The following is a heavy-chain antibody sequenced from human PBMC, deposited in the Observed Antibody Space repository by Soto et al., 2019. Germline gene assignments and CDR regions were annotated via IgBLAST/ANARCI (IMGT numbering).Heavy chain of an antibody. Sequence: QVQLVQSGAEVKKPGSSVKVSCKASGGTFSSYTISWVRQAPGQGLEWMGRIIPILGIANYAQKFQGRVTITADKSTSTAYMELSSLRSEDTAVYYCARERGRSGGYFDYWGQGTLVTVSS. D-gene: IGHD3-3*01. J-gene: IGHJ4*02. CDR2: IIPILGIA. CDR1: GGTFSSYT. V-gene: IGHV1-69*08. CDR3: ARERGRSGGYFDY.